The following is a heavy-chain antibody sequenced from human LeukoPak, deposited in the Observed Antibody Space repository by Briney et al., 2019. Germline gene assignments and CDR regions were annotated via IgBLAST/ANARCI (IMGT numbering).Heavy chain of an antibody. J-gene: IGHJ4*02. Sequence: SETLSLTCTVSGGSISSYYWSWIRQPPGKGLEWIGYIYYSGTTTYNPSLKSRVTISVDTSKNQFSLKLSSVTAADTAVYYCARNKFDWLGIDYWGQGTLVTVSS. CDR2: IYYSGTT. CDR1: GGSISSYY. V-gene: IGHV4-59*01. CDR3: ARNKFDWLGIDY. D-gene: IGHD3-9*01.